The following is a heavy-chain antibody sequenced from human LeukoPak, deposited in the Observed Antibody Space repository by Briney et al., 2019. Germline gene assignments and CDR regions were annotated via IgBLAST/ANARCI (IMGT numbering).Heavy chain of an antibody. CDR1: GGSISSGDYY. CDR2: IYYSGST. CDR3: ARQYDFWSGYYISYFGY. J-gene: IGHJ4*02. D-gene: IGHD3-3*01. V-gene: IGHV4-30-4*01. Sequence: PSQTLSLTCTVSGGSISSGDYYWSWIRQPPGKGLEWIGYIYYSGSTYYNPSLKSRVTISVDTSKNQFSLKLSSVTAADTAVYYCARQYDFWSGYYISYFGYWGQGTLVTVSS.